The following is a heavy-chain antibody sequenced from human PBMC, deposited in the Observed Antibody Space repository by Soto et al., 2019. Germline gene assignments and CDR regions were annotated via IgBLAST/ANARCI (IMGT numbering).Heavy chain of an antibody. CDR1: GFTFSSYA. D-gene: IGHD3-3*01. CDR3: ARGELTYYDFWSGRLAFDI. V-gene: IGHV3-30-3*01. CDR2: ISYDGSNK. J-gene: IGHJ3*02. Sequence: GGSLRLSCAASGFTFSSYAMHWVRQAPGKGLEWVAVISYDGSNKYYADSVKGRFTISRDNSKNTLYLQMNSLRAEDTAVYYCARGELTYYDFWSGRLAFDIWGQGTMVTVSS.